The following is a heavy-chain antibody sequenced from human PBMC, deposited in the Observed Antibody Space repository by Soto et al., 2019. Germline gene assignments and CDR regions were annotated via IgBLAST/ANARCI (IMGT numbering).Heavy chain of an antibody. CDR2: IDSDGTIT. D-gene: IGHD3-10*01. CDR1: GFSISVYW. J-gene: IGHJ4*02. CDR3: GGVIIN. Sequence: EAQLVESGGELVQPGGSLRLSCAASGFSISVYWMHWFRQVPGKGMVWVSRIDSDGTITNYADFVKGRFTISRDNAKNTLYLRMNRLRAEDTAVYYCGGVIINWGQGALVSVSS. V-gene: IGHV3-74*01.